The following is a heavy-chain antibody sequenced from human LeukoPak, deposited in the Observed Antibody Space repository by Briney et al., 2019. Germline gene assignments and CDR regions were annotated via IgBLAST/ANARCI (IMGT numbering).Heavy chain of an antibody. Sequence: GASVKVSCKASGYTLTGYYMHWVRQAPGQGLEWMGWINPNSGGTNYAQKFQGRVTMTRDTSISTAYMELSRLRSDDTAVYYCARGLTYYDFWSGYDYWGQGTLVTVSS. J-gene: IGHJ4*02. CDR1: GYTLTGYY. V-gene: IGHV1-2*02. D-gene: IGHD3-3*01. CDR3: ARGLTYYDFWSGYDY. CDR2: INPNSGGT.